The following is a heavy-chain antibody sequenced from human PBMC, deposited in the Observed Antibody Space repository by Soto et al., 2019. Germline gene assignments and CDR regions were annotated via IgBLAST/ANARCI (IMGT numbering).Heavy chain of an antibody. J-gene: IGHJ3*02. CDR1: GFTFSNYA. Sequence: GGSLRLSCAASGFTFSNYAMSWVRQAPGKGLEWVSGIGSSGGTTHLADSVKGRFTISRDNSKNTLYLQMNSLRVEDTAVYYCGKYPNGDYLGAFAIWGQGTMVTVSS. CDR3: GKYPNGDYLGAFAI. V-gene: IGHV3-23*01. D-gene: IGHD4-17*01. CDR2: IGSSGGTT.